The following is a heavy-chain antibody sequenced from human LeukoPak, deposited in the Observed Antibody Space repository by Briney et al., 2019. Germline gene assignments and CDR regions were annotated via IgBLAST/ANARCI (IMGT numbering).Heavy chain of an antibody. D-gene: IGHD5-18*01. CDR1: GGSIGSYY. CDR3: ARGRDSYGYYFDY. CDR2: IYYSGST. V-gene: IGHV4-59*01. Sequence: SETLSLTCTVSGGSIGSYYWSWIRQPPGKGLEWIGYIYYSGSTNYNPSLKSRVTISVDTSKNQFSLKLSSVTAADTAVYYCARGRDSYGYYFDYWGQGTLVTVSS. J-gene: IGHJ4*02.